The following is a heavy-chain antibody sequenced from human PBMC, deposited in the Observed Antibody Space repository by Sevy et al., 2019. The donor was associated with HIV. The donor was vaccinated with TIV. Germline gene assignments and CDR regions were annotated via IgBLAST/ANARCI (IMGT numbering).Heavy chain of an antibody. V-gene: IGHV4-34*01. CDR2: INHSGST. J-gene: IGHJ5*02. CDR3: ARNWYSISRRGPNWFDP. CDR1: GGSFSGHY. D-gene: IGHD6-6*01. Sequence: SETLSLTCAVYGGSFSGHYWSWIRQPPGKGLEWIGEINHSGSTNYNPSLKSRVTISVDTSKNQFSLKLSSVTAADTAVYYCARNWYSISRRGPNWFDPWGQGTLVTVSS.